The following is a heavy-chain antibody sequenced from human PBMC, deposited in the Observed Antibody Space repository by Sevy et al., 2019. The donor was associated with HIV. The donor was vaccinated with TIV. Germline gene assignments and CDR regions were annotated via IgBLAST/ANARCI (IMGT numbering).Heavy chain of an antibody. J-gene: IGHJ4*02. V-gene: IGHV4-59*08. CDR2: IYYNGHI. Sequence: ETLSLTCTVSGGSITSLYWNWIRQPPGKGLEWIANIYYNGHINYNPSLKSRDTLSLDTSKNQFSLRLSSVTAADTAMYYCAGENAWGRGYSWGQGTLVTVSS. CDR3: AGENAWGRGYS. D-gene: IGHD1-26*01. CDR1: GGSITSLY.